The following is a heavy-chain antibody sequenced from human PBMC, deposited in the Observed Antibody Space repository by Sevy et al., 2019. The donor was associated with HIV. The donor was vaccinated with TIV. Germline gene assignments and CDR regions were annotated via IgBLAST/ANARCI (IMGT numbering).Heavy chain of an antibody. CDR3: ARGAWGGADY. J-gene: IGHJ4*02. V-gene: IGHV3-48*03. D-gene: IGHD3-16*01. CDR2: ISSIGTTI. Sequence: GGSLRLSCAASGITFSTYEMNWVRQAPGKGLEWVSYISSIGTTIYYADSVKGRFTISRDNAKNSLYLQMNSLRAEDTAGYYCARGAWGGADYWGQGTLVTVSS. CDR1: GITFSTYE.